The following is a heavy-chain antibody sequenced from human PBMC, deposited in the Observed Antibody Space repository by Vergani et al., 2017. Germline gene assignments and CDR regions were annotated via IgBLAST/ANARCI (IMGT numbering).Heavy chain of an antibody. Sequence: EVQLVESGGGLVQPGGSLRLSCAASGFTFSSYWMSWVRQAPGKGLEWVGFIRSKAYGGTTDYAASVKGRFTISRDDSKIIAYLQMNSLKTEDTAVYYCTRDNPNYYDSSGYPYFDYWGQGTLVTVSS. D-gene: IGHD3-22*01. V-gene: IGHV3-49*04. J-gene: IGHJ4*02. CDR3: TRDNPNYYDSSGYPYFDY. CDR1: GFTFSSYW. CDR2: IRSKAYGGTT.